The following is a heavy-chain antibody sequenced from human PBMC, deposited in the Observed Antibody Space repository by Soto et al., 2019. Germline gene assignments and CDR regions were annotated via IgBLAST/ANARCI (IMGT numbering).Heavy chain of an antibody. V-gene: IGHV4-30-4*01. CDR2: IYYSGST. CDR3: AITLRRATPLAS. CDR1: GGSISSYDYY. J-gene: IGHJ5*02. Sequence: QVQLQESGPGLVKPSQTLSLTCTVSGGSISSYDYYWSWIRQPPGKGLECIGYIYYSGSTYYNQSLKSLITISVDTSNTQFSQKLSPVTAADAAVYYCAITLRRATPLASWGQGTLVTVSS. D-gene: IGHD1-20*01.